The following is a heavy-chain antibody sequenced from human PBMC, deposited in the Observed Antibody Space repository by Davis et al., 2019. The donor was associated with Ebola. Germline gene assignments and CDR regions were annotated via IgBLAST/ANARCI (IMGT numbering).Heavy chain of an antibody. CDR3: AAPSSGWYDYYYGMDV. D-gene: IGHD6-19*01. CDR2: IVVGSGST. Sequence: SVKVSCKASGFTFTNSAMQWVRQARGQRLEWIGWIVVGSGSTNYAQKFQERVTITRDMSTSTAYMELSSLISEDTAVYYCAAPSSGWYDYYYGMDVWGQGTTVTVSS. V-gene: IGHV1-58*02. CDR1: GFTFTNSA. J-gene: IGHJ6*02.